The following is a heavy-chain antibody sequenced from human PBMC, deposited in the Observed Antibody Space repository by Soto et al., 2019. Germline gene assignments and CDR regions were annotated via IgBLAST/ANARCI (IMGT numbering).Heavy chain of an antibody. Sequence: SETLSLTCTVSGGSISSGDYYWSWIRQPPGKGLEWIGYIYYSGSTYYNPSLKSRVTISVDTSKNQFSLKLSSVTAADTAVYYCARDRYSSGSVDYWGQGTLVTVSS. CDR3: ARDRYSSGSVDY. J-gene: IGHJ4*02. CDR2: IYYSGST. V-gene: IGHV4-30-4*01. D-gene: IGHD6-25*01. CDR1: GGSISSGDYY.